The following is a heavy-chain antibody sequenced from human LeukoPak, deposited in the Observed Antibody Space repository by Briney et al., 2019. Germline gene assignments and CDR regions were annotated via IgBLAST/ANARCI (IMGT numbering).Heavy chain of an antibody. J-gene: IGHJ4*02. Sequence: SETLSLTCAVYGGSFSGYYWSWIRQPPGKGLEWIGEINHSGSTNYNPSLKSRVTISVDTSKNQFSLKLSSVTAADTAVYYCARHRGVAGIYWGQGTLVTVSS. CDR2: INHSGST. CDR3: ARHRGVAGIY. V-gene: IGHV4-34*01. CDR1: GGSFSGYY. D-gene: IGHD6-19*01.